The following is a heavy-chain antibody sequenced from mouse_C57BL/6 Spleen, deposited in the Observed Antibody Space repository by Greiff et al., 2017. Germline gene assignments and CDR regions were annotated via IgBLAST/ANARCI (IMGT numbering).Heavy chain of an antibody. CDR2: ISSGSSTI. CDR1: GFTFSDYG. J-gene: IGHJ4*01. D-gene: IGHD2-3*01. CDR3: ARDDGYYVPYAMDY. V-gene: IGHV5-17*01. Sequence: EVNLVESGGGLVKPGGSLKLSCAASGFTFSDYGMHWVRQAPEKGLEWVAYISSGSSTIYYADTVKGRFTISRDNAKNTLFLQMTSLRSEDTAMYYCARDDGYYVPYAMDYWGQGTSVTVSA.